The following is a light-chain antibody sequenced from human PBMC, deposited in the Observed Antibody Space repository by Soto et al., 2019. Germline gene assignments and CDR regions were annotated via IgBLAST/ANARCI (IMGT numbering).Light chain of an antibody. CDR3: QQYDNLQLT. Sequence: DIQMTQSPSSVSASVGDRITITCRASQGISRWLAWYQQKPGRAPKLLIYDASNLETGVPSRFSGSGSGTDFTFTISSLQPEDIATYYCQQYDNLQLTFGGGTKVDIK. J-gene: IGKJ4*01. CDR2: DAS. V-gene: IGKV1-33*01. CDR1: QGISRW.